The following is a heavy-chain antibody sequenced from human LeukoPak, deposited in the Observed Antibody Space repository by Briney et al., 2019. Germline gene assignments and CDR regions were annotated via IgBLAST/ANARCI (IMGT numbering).Heavy chain of an antibody. CDR1: GFTFSSYA. J-gene: IGHJ4*02. V-gene: IGHV3-30*04. CDR2: ISYDGSNK. CDR3: AKAQYYYDSSGYYAH. D-gene: IGHD3-22*01. Sequence: GGSLRLSCAASGFTFSSYAMHWVRQAPGKGLEWVAVISYDGSNKYYADSVKGRFTISRDNSKNTLYLQMNSLRAEDTAVYYCAKAQYYYDSSGYYAHWGQGTLVTVSS.